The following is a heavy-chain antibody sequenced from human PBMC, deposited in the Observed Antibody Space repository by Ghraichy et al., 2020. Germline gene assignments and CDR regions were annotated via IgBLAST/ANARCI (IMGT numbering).Heavy chain of an antibody. CDR1: GFTFSSYS. J-gene: IGHJ5*02. D-gene: IGHD4-23*01. CDR2: ISSSSSYI. CDR3: ARSHAGGIDWFDP. Sequence: GGSLRLSCAASGFTFSSYSMNWVRQAPGKGLEWVSSISSSSSYIYYADSVKGRFTISRDNAKNSLYLQMNSLRAEDTAVYYCARSHAGGIDWFDPWGQGTLVTVSS. V-gene: IGHV3-21*01.